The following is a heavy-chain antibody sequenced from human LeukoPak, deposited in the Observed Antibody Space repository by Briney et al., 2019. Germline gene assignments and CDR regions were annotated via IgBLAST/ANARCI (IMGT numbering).Heavy chain of an antibody. D-gene: IGHD6-19*01. V-gene: IGHV4-39*01. Sequence: SETLSLTCTVSGGSISNSYYWGWIRQPPGKGLEWMGSIHHSGSTYYNPSLKSRVTISVDTSKNQFSLELRSVTASDTAVYYCARPGSSGWYLYYFDYWGQGTLVTVSS. CDR2: IHHSGST. CDR1: GGSISNSYY. J-gene: IGHJ4*02. CDR3: ARPGSSGWYLYYFDY.